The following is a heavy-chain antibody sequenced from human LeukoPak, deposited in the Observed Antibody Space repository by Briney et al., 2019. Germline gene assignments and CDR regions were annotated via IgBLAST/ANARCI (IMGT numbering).Heavy chain of an antibody. V-gene: IGHV3-7*01. J-gene: IGHJ4*02. CDR1: GFNFNHYW. Sequence: PGGSLRLSCAVSGFNFNHYWLSWVRQAPGKGLEWVANIKQDGTEKFYVDSVKGRFTISKDSAKNSLYLQTNSLRAEDTAVYYCARAQYYSDSTGYYYLHYWGQGTLVTVSS. CDR3: ARAQYYSDSTGYYYLHY. D-gene: IGHD3-22*01. CDR2: IKQDGTEK.